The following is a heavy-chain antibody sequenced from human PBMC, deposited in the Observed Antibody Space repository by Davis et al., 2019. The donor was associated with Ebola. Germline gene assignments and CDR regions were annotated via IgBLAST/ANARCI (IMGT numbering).Heavy chain of an antibody. J-gene: IGHJ6*02. CDR1: GFTFSSYS. Sequence: PGGSLTLSCAASGFTFSSYSMNWVRQAPGKGLEWVSSISSSSSYIYYADSVKGRFTISRDNAKNSLYLQMNSLRAEDTAVYYCARGGTYCSGGSCYSYYYGMDVWGQGTTVTVSS. CDR2: ISSSSSYI. CDR3: ARGGTYCSGGSCYSYYYGMDV. V-gene: IGHV3-21*01. D-gene: IGHD2-15*01.